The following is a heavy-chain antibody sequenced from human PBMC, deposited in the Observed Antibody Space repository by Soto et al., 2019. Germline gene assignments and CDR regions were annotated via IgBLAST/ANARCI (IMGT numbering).Heavy chain of an antibody. CDR1: GGSISSSSYY. Sequence: SETLSLTCTVSGGSISSSSYYWGWIRQPPGKGLEWIGSIYYSGSTYYNPSLKSRVTISVDTSKNQFSLKLSSVTAADTAVYYCARKIGRRQNWFDPWGQGTLVTVSS. D-gene: IGHD3-3*01. J-gene: IGHJ5*02. V-gene: IGHV4-39*01. CDR2: IYYSGST. CDR3: ARKIGRRQNWFDP.